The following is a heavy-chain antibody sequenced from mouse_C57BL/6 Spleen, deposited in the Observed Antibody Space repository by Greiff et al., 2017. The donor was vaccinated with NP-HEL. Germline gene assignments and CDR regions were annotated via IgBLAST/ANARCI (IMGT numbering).Heavy chain of an antibody. CDR3: AKRGDYYGSSFDV. CDR1: GFSLTSYG. D-gene: IGHD1-1*01. Sequence: QVQLQQSGPGLVQPSQSLSITCTVSGFSLTSYGVHWVRQSPGKGLEWLGVIWRGGSTDYNAAFMSRLSITKDNSKSQVFLKMNSLQADDTAIYYCAKRGDYYGSSFDVWGTGTTVTVSS. J-gene: IGHJ1*03. CDR2: IWRGGST. V-gene: IGHV2-5*01.